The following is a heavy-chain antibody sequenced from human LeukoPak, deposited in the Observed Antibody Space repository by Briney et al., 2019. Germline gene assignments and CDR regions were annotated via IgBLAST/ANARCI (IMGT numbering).Heavy chain of an antibody. CDR2: IYSGGST. CDR3: ALPGYSSGWYYFDY. V-gene: IGHV3-53*01. Sequence: GGSLRLFCAASGFTVSRNYKSWVRQAPGKGLEWVSVIYSGGSTYYADSVKGRFTISRDNSKNTLYLEMNSLRAEDRAVYYCALPGYSSGWYYFDYWGQGTLVTVSS. CDR1: GFTVSRNY. D-gene: IGHD6-19*01. J-gene: IGHJ4*02.